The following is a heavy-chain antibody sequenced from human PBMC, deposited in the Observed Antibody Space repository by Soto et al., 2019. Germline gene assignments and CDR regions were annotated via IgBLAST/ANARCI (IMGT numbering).Heavy chain of an antibody. CDR2: IYYSGST. CDR3: AAFYALDV. CDR1: GGSISSYY. V-gene: IGHV4-59*12. Sequence: SETLSLTCTVSGGSISSYYWSWIRQPPGKGLEWIGDIYYSGSTNYNPSLKSRVTISVDNSKNQVSLKLSSVTAADTAVYYCAAFYALDVWGQGTTVTVS. J-gene: IGHJ6*02.